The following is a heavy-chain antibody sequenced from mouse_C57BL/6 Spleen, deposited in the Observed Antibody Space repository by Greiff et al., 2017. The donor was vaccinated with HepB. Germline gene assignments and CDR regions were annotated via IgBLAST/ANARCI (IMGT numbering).Heavy chain of an antibody. Sequence: EVKLVESGGGLVQPKGSLKLSCAASGFSFNTYAMNWVRQAPGKGLEWVARIRSKSNNYATYYADSVKDRFTISRDDSESMLYLQMNNLKTEDTAMYYCVRLHYYGSRGGYFDVWGTGTTVTVSS. CDR2: IRSKSNNYAT. D-gene: IGHD1-1*01. CDR3: VRLHYYGSRGGYFDV. CDR1: GFSFNTYA. J-gene: IGHJ1*03. V-gene: IGHV10-1*01.